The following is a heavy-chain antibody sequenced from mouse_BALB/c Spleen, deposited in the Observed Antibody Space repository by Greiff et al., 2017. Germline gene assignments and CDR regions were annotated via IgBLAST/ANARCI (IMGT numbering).Heavy chain of an antibody. CDR3: ARHTTATFMDY. J-gene: IGHJ4*01. CDR2: ISSGGSYT. Sequence: EVKLVESGGDLVKPGGSLKLSCAVSGFSFSSYGMSWVRQTPDKRLEWVATISSGGSYTYYPDSVKGRFTISRDNAKNTLYLQMSSLKSEDSAMYYCARHTTATFMDYCGQGTSVTVSS. CDR1: GFSFSSYG. V-gene: IGHV5-6*01. D-gene: IGHD1-2*01.